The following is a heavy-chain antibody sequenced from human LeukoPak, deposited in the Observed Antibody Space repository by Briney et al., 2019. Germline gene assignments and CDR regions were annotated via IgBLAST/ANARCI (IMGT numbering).Heavy chain of an antibody. CDR2: IYSGGST. Sequence: PGGSLRLSCAAAGFNVSSNYMSWVRQARGEGLEWVSVIYSGGSTYYADSVRGRFTFSRDNSKNTLYLQMKSLRAGDTAGYYWAREYEQHWGQGTLVTVSS. J-gene: IGHJ1*01. CDR3: AREYEQH. D-gene: IGHD3-3*01. CDR1: GFNVSSNY. V-gene: IGHV3-53*01.